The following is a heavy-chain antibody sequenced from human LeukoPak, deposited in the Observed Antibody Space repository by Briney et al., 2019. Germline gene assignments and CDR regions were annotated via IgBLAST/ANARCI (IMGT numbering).Heavy chain of an antibody. J-gene: IGHJ6*03. Sequence: GGSLRLSCAASGLTFDDYGMSWVRQAPGKGLEWVSGINWNGGSTGYADSVKGRFTISRDNAKNSLYLQMNSLRAEDTALYYCARVGSSPSFMDVWGKGTTVTVSS. D-gene: IGHD6-6*01. CDR3: ARVGSSPSFMDV. CDR2: INWNGGST. CDR1: GLTFDDYG. V-gene: IGHV3-20*04.